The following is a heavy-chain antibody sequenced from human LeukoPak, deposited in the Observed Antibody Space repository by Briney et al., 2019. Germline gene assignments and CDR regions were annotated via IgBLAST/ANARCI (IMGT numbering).Heavy chain of an antibody. CDR3: ARVKSGSRYFDWLHANWFDP. Sequence: SETLSLTCAVSGGSISSGGYSWSWIRQPPGKGLEWIGYIYHSGSTYYNPSLKSRVTISVDRSKNQFSLKLSSVTAADTAVYYCARVKSGSRYFDWLHANWFDPWGQGTLVTVSS. J-gene: IGHJ5*02. CDR1: GGSISSGGYS. V-gene: IGHV4-30-2*01. CDR2: IYHSGST. D-gene: IGHD3-9*01.